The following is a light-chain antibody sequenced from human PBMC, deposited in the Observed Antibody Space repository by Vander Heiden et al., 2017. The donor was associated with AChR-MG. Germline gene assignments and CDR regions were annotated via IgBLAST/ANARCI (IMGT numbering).Light chain of an antibody. CDR3: LQDYNYPWT. V-gene: IGKV1-6*01. CDR1: QGIRND. J-gene: IGKJ1*01. CDR2: AAS. Sequence: AIQMTQSPSSLSASVGDRVTITCRASQGIRNDLVWFQQKPGKAPKLLIYAASSLLSGVPSRFSGSGSGTHFALTIISLQPEDFATYYCLQDYNYPWTFGQGTKVEIK.